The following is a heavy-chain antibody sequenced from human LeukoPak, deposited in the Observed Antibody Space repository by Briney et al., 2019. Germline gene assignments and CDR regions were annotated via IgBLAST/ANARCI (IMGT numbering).Heavy chain of an antibody. D-gene: IGHD3-9*01. J-gene: IGHJ4*02. CDR3: ARTGYYDILTGDYYFDY. V-gene: IGHV4-4*07. Sequence: PSETLCLTCTVSGGSIISSYWSWIRQRAGEGLEWIGRIYTSGSTNYNPSLKSRVTMSVDTSKNRFSLKLSSVTAADTAVYYCARTGYYDILTGDYYFDYWGQGTLVTVSS. CDR1: GGSIISSY. CDR2: IYTSGST.